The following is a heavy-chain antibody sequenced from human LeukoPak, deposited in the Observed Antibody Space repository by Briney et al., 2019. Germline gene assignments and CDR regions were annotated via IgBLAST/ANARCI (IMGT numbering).Heavy chain of an antibody. Sequence: GGSLGLSCAASGFTFSNYVIHWVRQAPGKGLEWVAVTSSDLNVKLYADSVMGRFTISRDNSRSTLYLQMNSLRPEDTAIYYCAREGYYGSGSPPSLYFDYWGQGTLVTVSS. CDR3: AREGYYGSGSPPSLYFDY. CDR1: GFTFSNYV. D-gene: IGHD3-10*01. V-gene: IGHV3-30-3*01. J-gene: IGHJ4*02. CDR2: TSSDLNVK.